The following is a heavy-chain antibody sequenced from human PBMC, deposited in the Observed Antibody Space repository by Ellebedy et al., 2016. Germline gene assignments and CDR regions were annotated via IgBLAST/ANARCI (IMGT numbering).Heavy chain of an antibody. Sequence: GGSLRLXCAASGFTFSDYYMSWIRQAPGKGLEWVSYISSSGITIYYADSVKGRFTISRDNAKNSLYLQMNSLRAEDTAVYYCARDLGGEWELLGYFDYWGQGTLVTVSS. D-gene: IGHD1-26*01. V-gene: IGHV3-11*01. CDR3: ARDLGGEWELLGYFDY. CDR1: GFTFSDYY. CDR2: ISSSGITI. J-gene: IGHJ4*02.